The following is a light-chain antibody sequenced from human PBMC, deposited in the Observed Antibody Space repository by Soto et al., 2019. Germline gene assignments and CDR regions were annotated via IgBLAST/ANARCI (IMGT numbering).Light chain of an antibody. CDR1: QSVSTN. Sequence: EIVMEQSPATLSVSPGERATLSCRASQSVSTNLAWYQQNPGQAPRLLISGASTRATGIPARFSGSGSGTEFTLTISSLQSEDFAVYYCQQYHNWPTFGQGTQLEIK. V-gene: IGKV3-15*01. CDR2: GAS. J-gene: IGKJ5*01. CDR3: QQYHNWPT.